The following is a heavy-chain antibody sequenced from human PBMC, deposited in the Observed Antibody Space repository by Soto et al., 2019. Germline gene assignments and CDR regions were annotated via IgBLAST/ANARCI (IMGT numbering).Heavy chain of an antibody. CDR3: TTDYRIWRPEVDY. J-gene: IGHJ4*02. CDR2: IKSKTDGGTT. CDR1: GFTFSNAW. D-gene: IGHD3-3*01. Sequence: EVQLVESGGGLVKPGGSLRLSCAASGFTFSNAWMNWVRQAPGKGLEWVGRIKSKTDGGTTDYAAPVKGRFTISRDDSKNTLYLQMNSLKTEDTALYYCTTDYRIWRPEVDYWGQGTLVTVSS. V-gene: IGHV3-15*07.